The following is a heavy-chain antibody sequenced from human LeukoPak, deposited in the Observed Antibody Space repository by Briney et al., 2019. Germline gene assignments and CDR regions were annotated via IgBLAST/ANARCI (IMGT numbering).Heavy chain of an antibody. CDR3: ARDVRRSGDYYGMDV. V-gene: IGHV3-66*01. CDR2: IYSGGDT. Sequence: PGGSLRLSCAASGFIVSGNYLSWVRQAPGKGLEWVSVIYSGGDTYSADSVKGRFTTSRDNSKNTVYLQMNSLRVEDTAVYYCARDVRRSGDYYGMDVWGQGTTVTVSS. J-gene: IGHJ6*02. D-gene: IGHD3-3*01. CDR1: GFIVSGNY.